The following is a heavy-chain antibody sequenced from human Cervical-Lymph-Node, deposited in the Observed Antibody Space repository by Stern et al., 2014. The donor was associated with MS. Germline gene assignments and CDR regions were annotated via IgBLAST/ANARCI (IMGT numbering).Heavy chain of an antibody. CDR3: ARGAICSGGTCYVFGLDS. CDR2: INTGNGNT. J-gene: IGHJ4*02. V-gene: IGHV1-3*04. D-gene: IGHD2-8*02. Sequence: QVHLVQSGAEVKKPGASVKVSCKASGYSFTTSAIHWLRQAPGQRPEWMGWINTGNGNTKYSEKFQGRVTITRDTSATTAYMELRGLRSDDTATYYCARGAICSGGTCYVFGLDSWGQGSLVTVSS. CDR1: GYSFTTSA.